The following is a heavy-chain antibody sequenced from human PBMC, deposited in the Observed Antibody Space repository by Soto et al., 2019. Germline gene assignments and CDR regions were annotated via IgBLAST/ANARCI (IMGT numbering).Heavy chain of an antibody. CDR1: GYTFTSYD. J-gene: IGHJ4*02. CDR2: MNPSTGKS. D-gene: IGHD1-1*01. CDR3: ARRAETNGWNGFGADKYYFDF. V-gene: IGHV1-8*01. Sequence: ASVKVSCKASGYTFTSYDIYWVRQATGQGLEWMGWMNPSTGKSRYAQKFQDRVTMTSDTSISTAHMELGSLRYEDTAVYYCARRAETNGWNGFGADKYYFDFWGQGTLVTVSS.